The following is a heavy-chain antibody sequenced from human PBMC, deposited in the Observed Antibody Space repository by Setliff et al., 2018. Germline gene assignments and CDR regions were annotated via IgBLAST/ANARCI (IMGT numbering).Heavy chain of an antibody. CDR3: ARTCSGSGCYAGLES. J-gene: IGHJ4*02. Sequence: PSETLSLTCAVSGGSISSSNWWSWVRQPPGKGLEWVSVIYSGGSTYYTDSVKGRFTISRDNSKNTLYLQMNSLRPEDTAVYYCARTCSGSGCYAGLESWGQGTPVTVSS. D-gene: IGHD2-15*01. CDR1: GGSISSSNW. V-gene: IGHV3-66*02. CDR2: IYSGGST.